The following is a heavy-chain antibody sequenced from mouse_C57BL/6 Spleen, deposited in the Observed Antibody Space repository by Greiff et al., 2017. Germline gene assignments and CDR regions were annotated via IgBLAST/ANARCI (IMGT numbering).Heavy chain of an antibody. CDR2: IWGDGST. CDR1: GFSLTSYG. V-gene: IGHV2-3*01. CDR3: AKPEGYDYDGRDGYYYAMDY. Sequence: QVQLKESGPGLVAPSQSLSITCTVSGFSLTSYGVSWVRQPPGKGLEWLGVIWGDGSTNYHSALISRLSISKDNSKSQVFLKLNSLPTDDTATYYCAKPEGYDYDGRDGYYYAMDYWGQGTSVTVSS. D-gene: IGHD2-4*01. J-gene: IGHJ4*01.